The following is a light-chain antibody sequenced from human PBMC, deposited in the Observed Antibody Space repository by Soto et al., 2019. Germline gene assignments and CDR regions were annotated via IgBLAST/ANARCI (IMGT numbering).Light chain of an antibody. V-gene: IGLV1-51*02. J-gene: IGLJ1*01. CDR3: GTWDSSLSAYV. CDR2: ENN. CDR1: SSNIGNNY. Sequence: QSMLTQPPSVSAAPGQKFTISCSGSSSNIGNNYVSWYQQLPGTAPKLLIYENNKRPSGIPDRFSGSKSGTSATLGITGLQTGDEADYYCGTWDSSLSAYVFGTGTKTTVL.